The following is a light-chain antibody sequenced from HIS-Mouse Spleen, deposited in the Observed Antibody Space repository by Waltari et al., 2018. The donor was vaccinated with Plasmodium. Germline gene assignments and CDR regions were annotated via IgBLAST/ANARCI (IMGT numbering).Light chain of an antibody. CDR1: SSNIGSNT. Sequence: QSVLTQPPSASGTPGQRVTISCSGSSSNIGSNTVNWYQQLPGTAPKRLIYRNNQRPSGVPDRVSGSKSGTSASLAISGLQSEDEADYYCAAWDDSLNGVVFGGGTKLTVL. CDR2: RNN. CDR3: AAWDDSLNGVV. J-gene: IGLJ2*01. V-gene: IGLV1-44*01.